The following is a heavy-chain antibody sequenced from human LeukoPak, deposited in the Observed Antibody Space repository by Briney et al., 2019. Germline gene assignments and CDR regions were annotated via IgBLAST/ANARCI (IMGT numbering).Heavy chain of an antibody. CDR2: ISGSGGST. V-gene: IGHV3-23*01. Sequence: GGSLRLSCAASGFTFSSYAMSWVRQAPGKGLEWVSAISGSGGSTYYADSVKGRFTIPRDNSKNTLYLQMNSLRAEDTAVYYCTKDPKACSGGTCYPNWFDPWGQGTLVTVSS. D-gene: IGHD2-15*01. CDR3: TKDPKACSGGTCYPNWFDP. J-gene: IGHJ5*02. CDR1: GFTFSSYA.